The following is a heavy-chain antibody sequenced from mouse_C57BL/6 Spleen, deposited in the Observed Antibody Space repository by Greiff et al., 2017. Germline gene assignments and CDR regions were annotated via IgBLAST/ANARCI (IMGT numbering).Heavy chain of an antibody. J-gene: IGHJ4*01. D-gene: IGHD1-1*01. V-gene: IGHV5-17*01. CDR3: ARRLGTTVVAAYYAMDY. CDR1: GFTFSDYG. Sequence: EVQGVESGGGLVKPGGSLKLSCAASGFTFSDYGMHWVRQAPEKGLEWVAYISSGSSTIYYADTVKGRFTISRDNAKNTLFLQMTSLRSEDTAMYYCARRLGTTVVAAYYAMDYWGQGTSVTVSS. CDR2: ISSGSSTI.